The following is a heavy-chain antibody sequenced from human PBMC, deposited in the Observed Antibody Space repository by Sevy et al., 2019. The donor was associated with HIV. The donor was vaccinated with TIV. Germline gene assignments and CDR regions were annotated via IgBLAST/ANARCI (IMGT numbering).Heavy chain of an antibody. D-gene: IGHD3-16*01. V-gene: IGHV3-11*04. CDR1: GFDFSDYY. CDR3: VGRRYSPAYSWSYHFDY. J-gene: IGHJ4*02. Sequence: GGSLRLSCAASGFDFSDYYMTWIRQTPGKGLEWISYISVSSSAKYYTDSVKGRFAIWRDNARNSPYLQMNSPRVEDTAVYFCVGRRYSPAYSWSYHFDYWGQGALVTVSS. CDR2: ISVSSSAK.